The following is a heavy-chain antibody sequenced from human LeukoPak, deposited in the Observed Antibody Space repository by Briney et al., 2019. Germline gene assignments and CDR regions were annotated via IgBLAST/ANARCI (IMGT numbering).Heavy chain of an antibody. Sequence: GGSLRLSCAASGFTFSSYGMHWVRQAPGKGLEWVAVISYDGSNKYYADSVKGRFTISRDNSKNTLYLQMNSLRAEDTAVYYCARSHGDYFDYWGQGTLVTVSS. D-gene: IGHD4-17*01. J-gene: IGHJ4*02. V-gene: IGHV3-30*03. CDR3: ARSHGDYFDY. CDR2: ISYDGSNK. CDR1: GFTFSSYG.